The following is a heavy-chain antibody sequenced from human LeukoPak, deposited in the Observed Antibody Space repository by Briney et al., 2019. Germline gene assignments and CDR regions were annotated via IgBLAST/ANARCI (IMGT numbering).Heavy chain of an antibody. CDR2: YSGGST. D-gene: IGHD7-27*01. V-gene: IGHV3-53*01. J-gene: IGHJ6*03. CDR3: AKGWGYYYYYYMDV. Sequence: PGGSLRLSCTASGFNVSSKYMNWVRQAPGKGLEWVAVYSGGSTHYADSVKGRITVSRDNSKNTTYLQMNSLRAEDTAVYYCAKGWGYYYYYYMDVWGKGTTVTISS. CDR1: GFNVSSKY.